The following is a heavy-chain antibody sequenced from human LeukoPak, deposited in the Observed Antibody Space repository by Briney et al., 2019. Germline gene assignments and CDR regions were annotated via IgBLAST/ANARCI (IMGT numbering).Heavy chain of an antibody. CDR1: GGSISSYY. Sequence: PSETLSLTCTVSGGSISSYYWSWIRQPPGKGLEWIGYIYYSGSTNYNPSLKSRVTISVDTSKNQFSLKLSSVTAADTAVYYCARAELYWYFDLWGRGTLVTVSS. V-gene: IGHV4-59*01. D-gene: IGHD1-26*01. J-gene: IGHJ2*01. CDR2: IYYSGST. CDR3: ARAELYWYFDL.